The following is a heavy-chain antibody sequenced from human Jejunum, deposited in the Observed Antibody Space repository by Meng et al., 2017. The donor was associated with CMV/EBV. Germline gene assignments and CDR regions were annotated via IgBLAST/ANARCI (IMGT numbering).Heavy chain of an antibody. D-gene: IGHD4-11*01. CDR2: IRHDGGT. J-gene: IGHJ4*02. Sequence: SCDASGFTFSNYALNWVRQAPGKGLEWVSGIRHDGGTFYAASVKGRFTISRDNSKNTLYLQMNSLRAEDTAVYYCAKATDFDYWGQGTLVTVSS. CDR3: AKATDFDY. V-gene: IGHV3-23*01. CDR1: GFTFSNYA.